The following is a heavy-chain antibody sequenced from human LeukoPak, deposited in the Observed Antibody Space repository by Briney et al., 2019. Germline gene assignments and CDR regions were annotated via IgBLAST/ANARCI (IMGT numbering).Heavy chain of an antibody. V-gene: IGHV3-21*01. CDR2: ISSSSSYI. D-gene: IGHD3-10*01. Sequence: GGSLRLSCAASGFTFSSYSMNWVRQAPGKGLEWVSSISSSSSYIYYADSVMGRFTISRDNAKNSLYLQMNSLRAEDTAVYYCARDQSDGSGSYYSFDYWGQGTLVTVSS. CDR1: GFTFSSYS. J-gene: IGHJ4*02. CDR3: ARDQSDGSGSYYSFDY.